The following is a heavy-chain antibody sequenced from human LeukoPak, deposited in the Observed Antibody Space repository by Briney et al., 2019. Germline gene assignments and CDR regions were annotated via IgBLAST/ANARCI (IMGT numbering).Heavy chain of an antibody. J-gene: IGHJ4*02. CDR3: ATLYVFHYFDY. V-gene: IGHV3-23*01. Sequence: GGSLGLSCVASGFTFSKYAMSWVRQAPGKGLEWVSGISNTGDTIYYADSVKGRFTISRDNSKNTLYLEMNSLRAEDMAVYYCATLYVFHYFDYWGQGTLVTVSS. D-gene: IGHD3-10*02. CDR1: GFTFSKYA. CDR2: ISNTGDTI.